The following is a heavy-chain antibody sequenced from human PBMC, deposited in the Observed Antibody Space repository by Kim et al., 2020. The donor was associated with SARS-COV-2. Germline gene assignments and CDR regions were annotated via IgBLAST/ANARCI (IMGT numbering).Heavy chain of an antibody. D-gene: IGHD1-26*01. CDR2: IYYRSSWTS. V-gene: IGHV6-1*01. J-gene: IGHJ4*02. CDR3: ARRGSRERGDFDA. CDR1: GDSVSSTSST. Sequence: SQTLSLTCVISGDSVSSTSSTWNWIRQSPPRGLEWLGRIYYRSSWTSEYEGSVESRISINSDTSKNQFSLQLNSVTPEDTAIYYCARRGSRERGDFDAWGQGILVTVSS.